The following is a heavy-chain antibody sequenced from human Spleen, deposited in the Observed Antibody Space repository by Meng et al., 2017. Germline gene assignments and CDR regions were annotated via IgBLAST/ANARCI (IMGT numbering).Heavy chain of an antibody. CDR3: ASGELPTGALDY. CDR2: IGVSGEST. Sequence: GESLKISCAASGFTFKNFSMGWVRQSPGKGLEWVSVIGVSGESTYYGDSVKGRFTISRDDSKNTLYLQLNSLRAKDTAVYYCASGELPTGALDYWGQGTLVTVSS. D-gene: IGHD1-14*01. CDR1: GFTFKNFS. V-gene: IGHV3-23*01. J-gene: IGHJ4*02.